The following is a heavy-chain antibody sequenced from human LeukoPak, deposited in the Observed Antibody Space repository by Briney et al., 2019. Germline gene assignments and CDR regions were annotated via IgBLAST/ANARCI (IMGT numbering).Heavy chain of an antibody. Sequence: GASVKVSCKASGYTFTSYDMNWVRQATGQGLAWMGWMNPKSGNTGYAQKFQGRVTMTRNTSISTAYMELSSLRSEDTVVYYCARGRKNLEYQLPDYYYYGMDVWGQGTTVTVSS. CDR3: ARGRKNLEYQLPDYYYYGMDV. V-gene: IGHV1-8*01. D-gene: IGHD2-2*01. CDR1: GYTFTSYD. CDR2: MNPKSGNT. J-gene: IGHJ6*02.